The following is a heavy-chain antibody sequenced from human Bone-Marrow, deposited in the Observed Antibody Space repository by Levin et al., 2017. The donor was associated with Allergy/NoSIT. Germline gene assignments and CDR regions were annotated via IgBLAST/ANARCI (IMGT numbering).Heavy chain of an antibody. CDR1: GGSISSYY. J-gene: IGHJ6*03. CDR2: IYYSGST. Sequence: SETLSLTCTVSGGSISSYYWSWIRQPPGKGLEWIGYIYYSGSTNYNPSLKSRVTISVDTSKNQFSLKLSSVTAADTAVYYCARDRSTFSSYYDFWSGYYMRYYYYYMDVWGKGTTVTVSS. CDR3: ARDRSTFSSYYDFWSGYYMRYYYYYMDV. D-gene: IGHD3-3*01. V-gene: IGHV4-59*01.